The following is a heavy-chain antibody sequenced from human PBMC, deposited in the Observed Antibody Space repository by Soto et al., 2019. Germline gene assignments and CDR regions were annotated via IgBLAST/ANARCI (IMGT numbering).Heavy chain of an antibody. CDR1: GFTFSDYY. J-gene: IGHJ5*01. CDR3: ARGEPGQLLLRRPNCFDS. Sequence: PGGSLRLSCAASGFTFSDYYMSWIRQAPGKGLEWVSYISSSSSYTNYADSVKGRFTISRDNAKNSLYLQMNSLRAEDTAVYYCARGEPGQLLLRRPNCFDSWGQRTLVTVS. CDR2: ISSSSSYT. V-gene: IGHV3-11*06. D-gene: IGHD5-18*01.